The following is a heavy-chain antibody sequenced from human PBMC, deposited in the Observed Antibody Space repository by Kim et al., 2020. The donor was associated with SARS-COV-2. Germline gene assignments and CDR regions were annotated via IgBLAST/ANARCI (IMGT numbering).Heavy chain of an antibody. D-gene: IGHD3-10*01. J-gene: IGHJ4*02. V-gene: IGHV4-31*02. CDR3: ARDGGYGSGSYRFDY. Sequence: PSLQSRLTISKHTSKNQFSLKLTSVTAGDTAVYYCARDGGYGSGSYRFDYWGQGIMVTVSS.